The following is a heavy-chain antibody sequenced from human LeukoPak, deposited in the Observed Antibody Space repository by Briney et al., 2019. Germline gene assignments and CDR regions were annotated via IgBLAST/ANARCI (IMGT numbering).Heavy chain of an antibody. Sequence: GGSLRLSRAAPGFTFSSYAMSWVRQAPGKGLEWVSAISGSGGSTYYADSVKGRFTISRDNSKNTLYLQMNSLRAEDTAVYYCAKVPYYYDSSGYYYVGGFDYWGQGTLVTVSS. V-gene: IGHV3-23*01. CDR1: GFTFSSYA. CDR2: ISGSGGST. D-gene: IGHD3-22*01. CDR3: AKVPYYYDSSGYYYVGGFDY. J-gene: IGHJ4*02.